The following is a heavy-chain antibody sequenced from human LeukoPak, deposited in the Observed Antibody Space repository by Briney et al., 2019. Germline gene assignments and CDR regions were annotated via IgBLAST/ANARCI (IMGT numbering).Heavy chain of an antibody. D-gene: IGHD3-22*01. J-gene: IGHJ4*02. V-gene: IGHV3-7*01. CDR1: GFTFSTYW. CDR2: IKQDGSAK. Sequence: PGGSLRLSCAASGFTFSTYWMTWVRQAPGKGLEWVANIKQDGSAKYYVDSLRGRFSISRDNVKNSQFLQMNSLSAEDTAVYYCARCPYDSTGYYSVPSHLDYWGQGTLVTVSS. CDR3: ARCPYDSTGYYSVPSHLDY.